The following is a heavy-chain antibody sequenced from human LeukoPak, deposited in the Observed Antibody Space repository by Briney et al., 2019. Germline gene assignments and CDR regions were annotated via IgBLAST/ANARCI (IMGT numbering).Heavy chain of an antibody. D-gene: IGHD1-7*01. Sequence: PSETLSLTCAAYGGSFSNYYWSWIRQPPGKGLEWIGEINDSGRTNYNPSLMSRVTVSVDTSKKQFSLRLTSVTATDTAVYYCARRWNYGRNYYIDVWGKGATVSVSS. V-gene: IGHV4-34*01. CDR1: GGSFSNYY. CDR2: INDSGRT. CDR3: ARRWNYGRNYYIDV. J-gene: IGHJ6*03.